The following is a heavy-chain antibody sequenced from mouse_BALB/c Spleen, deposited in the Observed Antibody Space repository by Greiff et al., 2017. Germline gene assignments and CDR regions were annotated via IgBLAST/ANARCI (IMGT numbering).Heavy chain of an antibody. V-gene: IGHV1-69*02. CDR3: ARRDTRSYWYFDV. J-gene: IGHJ1*01. Sequence: QVQLQQPGAELVKPGAPVKLSCKASGYTFTSYWMNWVKQRPGRGLEWIGRIDPSDSETHYNQKFKDKATLTVDKSSSTAYIQLSSLTSEDSAVYYCARRDTRSYWYFDVWGAGTTVTVSS. CDR1: GYTFTSYW. CDR2: IDPSDSET.